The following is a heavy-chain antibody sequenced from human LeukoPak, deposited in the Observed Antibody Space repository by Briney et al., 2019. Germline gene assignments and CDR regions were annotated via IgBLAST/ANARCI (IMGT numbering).Heavy chain of an antibody. CDR1: GFSFTSSW. CDR2: IAGDESQK. Sequence: GGSLRLSCVASGFSFTSSWMTWVRQAPGKGLEWVANIAGDESQKRYMDSVKGRFTISRDNAKNSLYLQLNSLRAEDTAIYYYVRDLSPVSDRNVWYDALDIWGQGTIVTVSS. V-gene: IGHV3-7*01. D-gene: IGHD1-1*01. CDR3: VRDLSPVSDRNVWYDALDI. J-gene: IGHJ3*02.